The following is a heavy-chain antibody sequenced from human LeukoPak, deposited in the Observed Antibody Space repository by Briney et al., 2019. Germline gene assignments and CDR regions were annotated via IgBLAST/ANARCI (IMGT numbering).Heavy chain of an antibody. CDR2: INPNSGGT. CDR3: AGQTNVVVVARPAAGAFDI. V-gene: IGHV1-2*06. J-gene: IGHJ3*02. Sequence: ASVKVSCKAPGYTFTGYYMHWVRQAPGQGLEWMGRINPNSGGTNYAQKFQGRVTMTRDTSISTAYMELSRLRSDDTAVYYCAGQTNVVVVARPAAGAFDIWGQGTVVTVSS. D-gene: IGHD2-15*01. CDR1: GYTFTGYY.